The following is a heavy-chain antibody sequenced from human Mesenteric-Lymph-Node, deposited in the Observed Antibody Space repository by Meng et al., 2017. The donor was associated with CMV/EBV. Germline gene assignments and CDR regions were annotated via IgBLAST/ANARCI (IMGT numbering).Heavy chain of an antibody. D-gene: IGHD2-2*01. CDR3: ARLITEIVPAPTYYFHS. CDR1: GYTFTIYY. Sequence: ASVKVSCKASGYTFTIYYMHWVRQAPGQGLEWMGIINPSGGSTSYAQKFQGRVTMTRDTSTSTVYMELSSLRSEDTAVYYCARLITEIVPAPTYYFHSWGQGALVTVSS. J-gene: IGHJ4*02. CDR2: INPSGGST. V-gene: IGHV1-46*01.